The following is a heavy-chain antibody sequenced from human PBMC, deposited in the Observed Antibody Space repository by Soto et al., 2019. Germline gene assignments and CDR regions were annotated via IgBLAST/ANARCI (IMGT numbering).Heavy chain of an antibody. CDR1: GFTVSGDY. CDR2: IYRGGET. D-gene: IGHD1-26*01. J-gene: IGHJ6*02. Sequence: EVQVVESGGDLVQPGGSLRLSCAASGFTVSGDYMNWVRQAPGKGLEWVSVIYRGGETYYADSVKGRFTISRDNSENMVYLQMNSLRAEDTALYYCARDPGERNGMSVWGQGTTVTVSS. CDR3: ARDPGERNGMSV. V-gene: IGHV3-66*01.